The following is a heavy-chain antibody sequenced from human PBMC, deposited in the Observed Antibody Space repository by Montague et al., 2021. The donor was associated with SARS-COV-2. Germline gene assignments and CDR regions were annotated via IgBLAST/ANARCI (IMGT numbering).Heavy chain of an antibody. CDR2: ISYSATS. CDR1: GASRSTKNYY. D-gene: IGHD3-16*02. Sequence: SETLSFTCTFSGASRSTKNYYWGWIRQPPGKGLEWIGSISYSATSYSNPSLKSRVTMSVDTSRNQHSLNLISVTVADTAVYYCARLGITLGGVIVIRYYFDFWGQGTLVTVSS. V-gene: IGHV4-39*01. CDR3: ARLGITLGGVIVIRYYFDF. J-gene: IGHJ4*02.